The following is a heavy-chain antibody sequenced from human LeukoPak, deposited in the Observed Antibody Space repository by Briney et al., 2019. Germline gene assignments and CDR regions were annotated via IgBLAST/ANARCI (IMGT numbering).Heavy chain of an antibody. Sequence: PGGSLRLSCAASGLTFSNYEMNWVRQAPGKGLEWISYISSASNMIYYAESVKGRFTISRDNAKNSPDLQMNSLRAEDTAVYYCATASGSWYRYYFDSWGQGTLVTVSS. V-gene: IGHV3-48*03. J-gene: IGHJ4*02. CDR3: ATASGSWYRYYFDS. CDR1: GLTFSNYE. D-gene: IGHD6-13*01. CDR2: ISSASNMI.